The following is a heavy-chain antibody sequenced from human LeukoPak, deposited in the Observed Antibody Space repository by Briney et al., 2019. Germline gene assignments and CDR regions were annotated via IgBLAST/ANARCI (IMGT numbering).Heavy chain of an antibody. CDR2: INHSGST. Sequence: SETLSLTCAVYGGSFSGYYWSWIRQPPGKGLQWIGEINHSGSTNYNPSLKSRVTISVDTSKNQFSLKLSSVTAADTAVYYCAREEKPSLVLLAYGAAFDIWGQGTMVTVSS. CDR1: GGSFSGYY. D-gene: IGHD4-17*01. CDR3: AREEKPSLVLLAYGAAFDI. J-gene: IGHJ3*02. V-gene: IGHV4-34*01.